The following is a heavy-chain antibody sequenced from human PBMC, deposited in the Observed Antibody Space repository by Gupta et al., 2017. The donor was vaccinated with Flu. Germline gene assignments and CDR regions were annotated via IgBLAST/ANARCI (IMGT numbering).Heavy chain of an antibody. CDR2: INPNSGGT. CDR1: TYALTAYF. J-gene: IGHJ6*02. Sequence: QVQLVQSGAVVKKPGASVRVSCKASTYALTAYFIQWVRLAPGQGLEWLGWINPNSGGTRYAQKFQGRITMTRGTSISTAYMDLSNLKSGDTALYFCARSGESSGTHRGAFDLWGQGTTVIVSS. D-gene: IGHD1-26*01. CDR3: ARSGESSGTHRGAFDL. V-gene: IGHV1-2*02.